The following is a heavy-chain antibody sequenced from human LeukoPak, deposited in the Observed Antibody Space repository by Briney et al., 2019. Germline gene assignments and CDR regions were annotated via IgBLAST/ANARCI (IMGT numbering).Heavy chain of an antibody. CDR2: IYTSGST. CDR1: GGSISSGSYY. CDR3: AREGQQWDLTGGRKIDY. J-gene: IGHJ4*02. V-gene: IGHV4-61*02. Sequence: SETLSLTCTVSGGSISSGSYYWSWIRQPAGKGLEWIGRIYTSGSTNYNPSLKSRVTISVDTSKNQFSLKLSSVTAADTAVYYCAREGQQWDLTGGRKIDYWGQGTLVTVSS. D-gene: IGHD6-19*01.